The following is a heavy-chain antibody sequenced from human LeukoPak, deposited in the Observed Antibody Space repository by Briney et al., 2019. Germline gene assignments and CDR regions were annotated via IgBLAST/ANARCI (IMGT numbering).Heavy chain of an antibody. CDR1: GFTFSSYG. V-gene: IGHV3-30*03. Sequence: PGGSLRLSCAASGFTFSSYGMHWVRQAPGKGLEWVAVISYDGSNKYYADSVKGRFTISRDNAKNSLYLQMNSLRAEDTAVYYCARDRQWLVRGYYYGMDVWGQGTTVTVSS. CDR3: ARDRQWLVRGYYYGMDV. J-gene: IGHJ6*02. D-gene: IGHD6-19*01. CDR2: ISYDGSNK.